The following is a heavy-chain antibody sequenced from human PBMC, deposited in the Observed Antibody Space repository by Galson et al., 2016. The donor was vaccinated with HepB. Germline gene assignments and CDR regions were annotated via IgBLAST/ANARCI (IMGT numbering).Heavy chain of an antibody. CDR2: IKPHSGGT. CDR3: AREFNRHTVPTFYYYGVDV. CDR1: GYSFTGYF. Sequence: SVKVSCKASGYSFTGYFIHWVRQAPGQGLEWMGLIKPHSGGTKYAQKFQGRVTLTRDTSTSTVYMELTSLRSDDTAVYFCAREFNRHTVPTFYYYGVDVGGQGTTVTVSS. J-gene: IGHJ6*02. V-gene: IGHV1-2*02. D-gene: IGHD4-17*01.